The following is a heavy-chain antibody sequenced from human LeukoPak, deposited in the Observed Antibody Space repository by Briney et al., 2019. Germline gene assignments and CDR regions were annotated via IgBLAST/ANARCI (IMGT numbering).Heavy chain of an antibody. CDR3: ARDPLYCGSSTCYNYYYAMDV. D-gene: IGHD2-2*02. CDR2: ISSSSSII. J-gene: IGHJ6*02. CDR1: GFTFSSYS. V-gene: IGHV3-48*02. Sequence: AGGSLRLSCAASGFTFSSYSMNWVRQAPGKGLEGVSYISSSSSIIYYADSVRGRFTISRDNVKNSLYLQMNSLRDEDTAVYYCARDPLYCGSSTCYNYYYAMDVWGRGTTVTVSS.